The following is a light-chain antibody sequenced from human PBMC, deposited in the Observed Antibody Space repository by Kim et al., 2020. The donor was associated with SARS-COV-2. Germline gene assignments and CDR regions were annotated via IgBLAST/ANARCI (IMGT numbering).Light chain of an antibody. CDR1: SDINVNTYN. CDR3: AIWYSNTWV. J-gene: IGLJ3*02. CDR2: FKSASNN. V-gene: IGLV5-39*01. Sequence: QPVLTQPTSLSTSPGASARFTCTLRSDINVNTYNIYWYQQKPGSLPHYLLRFKSASNNQQGSGVPSRFSGSKDASTNAGLLLISGLQSEDEADYCCAIWYSNTWVFGGGTQLTVL.